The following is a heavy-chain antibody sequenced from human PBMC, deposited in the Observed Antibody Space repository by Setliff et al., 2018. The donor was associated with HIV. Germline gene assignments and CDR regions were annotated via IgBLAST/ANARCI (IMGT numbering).Heavy chain of an antibody. V-gene: IGHV3-7*03. J-gene: IGHJ4*02. CDR2: IKGDGSAE. CDR3: ASSRPPDDSSGFLDH. Sequence: PGGSLRLSCAASGFTFSSYGMHWVRQAPGQGLEWVANIKGDGSAEYYVDSAKGRFTISRDNAKNSLYLQMNSLRAEDTAIYYCASSRPPDDSSGFLDHWGQGTLVTVSS. CDR1: GFTFSSYG. D-gene: IGHD3-22*01.